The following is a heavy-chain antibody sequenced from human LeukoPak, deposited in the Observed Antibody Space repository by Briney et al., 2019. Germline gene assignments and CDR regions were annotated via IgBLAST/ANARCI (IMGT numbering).Heavy chain of an antibody. CDR3: AREEITAAGRSLDY. V-gene: IGHV4-4*07. CDR1: GGSINNYY. J-gene: IGHJ4*02. Sequence: SETLSLTCTVSGGSINNYYWSWIRQPAGKGLEWIGRIYPSGSTNDNPALKSRVTMSIDTSKNQFSLKLTSVSAADTAVYYCAREEITAAGRSLDYWGQGTLVTVSS. D-gene: IGHD6-25*01. CDR2: IYPSGST.